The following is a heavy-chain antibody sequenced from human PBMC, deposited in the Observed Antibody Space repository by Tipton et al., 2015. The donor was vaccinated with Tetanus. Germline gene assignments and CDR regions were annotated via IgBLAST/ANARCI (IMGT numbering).Heavy chain of an antibody. CDR1: GASFSDYY. Sequence: TLSLTCAVYGASFSDYYWGWIRQAPGKGLEWIASIYFQGDTYYSPSLKSRLTIDVDTSQNLFSLSLTSVTAADTAVYFCARHLYGYWFDPWGQGALVTVSS. CDR3: ARHLYGYWFDP. CDR2: IYFQGDT. J-gene: IGHJ5*02. D-gene: IGHD4-17*01. V-gene: IGHV4-39*02.